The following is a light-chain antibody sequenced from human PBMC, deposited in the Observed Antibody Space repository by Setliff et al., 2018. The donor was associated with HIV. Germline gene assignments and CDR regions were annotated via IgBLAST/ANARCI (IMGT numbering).Light chain of an antibody. CDR2: EVS. CDR1: SGDVGGYNY. V-gene: IGLV2-8*01. Sequence: LTQPPSASGSPGQSVTISCTGTSGDVGGYNYVSWYQQHPGKAPKLMIYEVSRRPSGVPDRFSGSKSGDTASLTVSGLQAEDEADYFCSSYAGSNIYVFGTGTKV. CDR3: SSYAGSNIYV. J-gene: IGLJ1*01.